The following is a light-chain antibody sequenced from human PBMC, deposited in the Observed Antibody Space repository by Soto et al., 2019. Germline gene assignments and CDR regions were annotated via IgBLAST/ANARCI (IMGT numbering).Light chain of an antibody. Sequence: EIVLTQSPATLALSPWERAALSARASQSVSSSYLAWYQQKPGQAPRLLIYGASSRATGIPDRFSGSGSGTDFTLTISRLEPEDFAVYYCQQFATSPLTFGGGTKVDIK. CDR3: QQFATSPLT. CDR1: QSVSSSY. CDR2: GAS. J-gene: IGKJ4*01. V-gene: IGKV3-20*01.